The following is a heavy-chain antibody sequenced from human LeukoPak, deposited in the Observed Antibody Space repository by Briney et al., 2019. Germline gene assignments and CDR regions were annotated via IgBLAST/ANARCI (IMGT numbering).Heavy chain of an antibody. Sequence: SVKVSCKASGGTFSSYAISWVRQAPGQGLEWMGRIIPILGIANYAQKFQGRVTITADKSTSTAYMELSSLRSEDTAVYYCARVGNSGYSGYDYSQFDHWGQGTLVTVSS. CDR2: IIPILGIA. CDR1: GGTFSSYA. J-gene: IGHJ4*02. D-gene: IGHD5-12*01. CDR3: ARVGNSGYSGYDYSQFDH. V-gene: IGHV1-69*04.